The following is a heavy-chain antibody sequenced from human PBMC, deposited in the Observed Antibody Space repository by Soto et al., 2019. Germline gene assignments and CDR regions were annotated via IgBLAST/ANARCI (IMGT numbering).Heavy chain of an antibody. Sequence: AGGSLRLSCAASGFTFSSYAMSWVRQAPGKGLEWVSAISGSGGSTYYADSVKGRFTISRDNSKNTLYLQMNSLRAEDTAVYYCAKGGLYCSSTSCYTGGYYYYYYGMDVWGQGPT. J-gene: IGHJ6*02. V-gene: IGHV3-23*01. CDR2: ISGSGGST. CDR1: GFTFSSYA. D-gene: IGHD2-2*02. CDR3: AKGGLYCSSTSCYTGGYYYYYYGMDV.